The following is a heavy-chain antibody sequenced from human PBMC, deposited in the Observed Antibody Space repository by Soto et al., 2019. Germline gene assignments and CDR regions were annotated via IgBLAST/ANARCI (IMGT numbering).Heavy chain of an antibody. V-gene: IGHV1-18*01. CDR1: GYTFSDYG. CDR2: ISAYNGNT. CDR3: ARDDSGNNSRALDY. Sequence: QVQLVQSGPEAKEPGASVKVSCRASGYTFSDYGVSWVRQAPGQGLEWMAWISAYNGNTNYAQKVQGRVTMTTDTSTSTAYLELRSLRSDDTAVYYCARDDSGNNSRALDYWGQGAQVTVSS. D-gene: IGHD1-26*01. J-gene: IGHJ4*02.